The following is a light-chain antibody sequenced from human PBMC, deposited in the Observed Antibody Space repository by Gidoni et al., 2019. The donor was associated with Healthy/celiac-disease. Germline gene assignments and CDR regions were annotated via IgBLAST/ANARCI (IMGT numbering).Light chain of an antibody. J-gene: IGKJ1*01. V-gene: IGKV1-39*01. CDR1: QTISTY. CDR3: QQSYSMPRT. CDR2: AAS. Sequence: DIQMTQAPSSLSASVGDRVTITCRASQTISTYLNWYQQRPGEAPKLLVYAASSLQRGVPARFSATESGTDFTLTINGLQPADFATYYCQQSYSMPRTFGQGTKVEV.